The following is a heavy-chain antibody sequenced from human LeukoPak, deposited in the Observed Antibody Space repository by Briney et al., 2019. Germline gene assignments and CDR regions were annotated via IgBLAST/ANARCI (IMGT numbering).Heavy chain of an antibody. CDR3: ARLRFLEWLLSPDAFDI. D-gene: IGHD3-3*01. Sequence: SETLSLTCAVCGGSFSGYYWSWIRQPPGKGLEWIGYIYYSGSTNYNPSLKSRVTISVDTSKNQFSLKLSSVTAADTAVYYCARLRFLEWLLSPDAFDIWGQGTMVTVSS. J-gene: IGHJ3*02. CDR1: GGSFSGYY. CDR2: IYYSGST. V-gene: IGHV4-59*01.